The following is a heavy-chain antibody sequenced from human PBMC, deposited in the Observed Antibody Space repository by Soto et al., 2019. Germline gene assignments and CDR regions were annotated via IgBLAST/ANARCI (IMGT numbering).Heavy chain of an antibody. CDR2: MYSSGNT. J-gene: IGHJ4*02. CDR3: ARRWYHYDDTAYYSWYDY. CDR1: GGSISSSSYY. V-gene: IGHV4-39*01. D-gene: IGHD3-22*01. Sequence: PSETLSLTCTVSGGSISSSSYYWGWIRQPPGKGLEWIGTMYSSGNTYYNLSLESRVTISVDTSKNQFSLKLSSVTAADTAVYYCARRWYHYDDTAYYSWYDYWGQGTLVTVSS.